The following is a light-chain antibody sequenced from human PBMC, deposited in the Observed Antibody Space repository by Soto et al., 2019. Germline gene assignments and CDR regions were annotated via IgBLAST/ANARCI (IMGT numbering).Light chain of an antibody. CDR1: QGVTTN. J-gene: IGKJ5*01. Sequence: EILMTQSPATLSVSPGERVTLSCRAGQGVTTNFAWYQQKSGQSPRLLIYDVSSRAIGVPSRFSGTGSETDFTLTISGLQSEDSAIYFCQQYNNWPFSFGPGTRLEIK. V-gene: IGKV3-15*01. CDR2: DVS. CDR3: QQYNNWPFS.